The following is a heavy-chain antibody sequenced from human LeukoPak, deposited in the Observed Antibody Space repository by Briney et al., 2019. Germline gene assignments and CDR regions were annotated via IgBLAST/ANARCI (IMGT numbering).Heavy chain of an antibody. J-gene: IGHJ3*02. D-gene: IGHD3-10*01. Sequence: GGSLRLSCAASGFTFSSYAMSWVRQAPGKGLEWVSTVSGNGGSTYYADSVKGRFTISRDNSKNSLYLQMNSLRAEDTALYFCARDTHYYGSGSPAFDIWGQGTMVTVSS. CDR3: ARDTHYYGSGSPAFDI. CDR2: VSGNGGST. CDR1: GFTFSSYA. V-gene: IGHV3-23*01.